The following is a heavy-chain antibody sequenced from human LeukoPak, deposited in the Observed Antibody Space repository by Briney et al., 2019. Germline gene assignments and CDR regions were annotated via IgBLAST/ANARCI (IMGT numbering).Heavy chain of an antibody. CDR3: ATNPIAAAGQYYYGMDV. V-gene: IGHV1-18*01. J-gene: IGHJ6*02. Sequence: ASVKVSCKASGYTFTSYGISWVRQAPGQGLEWMGWISAYNGNTNYAQKLQGRVTMTTDTSTSTAYMELRSLRSEDTAVYYCATNPIAAAGQYYYGMDVWGQGTTVTVSS. D-gene: IGHD6-13*01. CDR2: ISAYNGNT. CDR1: GYTFTSYG.